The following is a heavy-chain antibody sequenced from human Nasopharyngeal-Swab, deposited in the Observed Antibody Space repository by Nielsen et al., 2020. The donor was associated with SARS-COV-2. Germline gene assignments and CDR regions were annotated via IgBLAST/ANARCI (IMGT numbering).Heavy chain of an antibody. J-gene: IGHJ6*02. Sequence: KVSCKGSRYSFTSYWIGWVRQMPGKGLEWMGIIYPGDSDTRYSPSFQGQVTISADKSISTAYLQWSSLKASDTAMYYCARSITSSSWYLYGMDVWGQGTTVTVSS. D-gene: IGHD6-13*01. CDR1: RYSFTSYW. CDR3: ARSITSSSWYLYGMDV. CDR2: IYPGDSDT. V-gene: IGHV5-51*01.